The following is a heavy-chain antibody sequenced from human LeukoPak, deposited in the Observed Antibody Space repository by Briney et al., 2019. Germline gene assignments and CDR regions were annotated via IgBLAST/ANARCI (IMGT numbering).Heavy chain of an antibody. CDR1: GFTVSSNY. D-gene: IGHD2-15*01. J-gene: IGHJ3*02. V-gene: IGHV3-53*05. Sequence: GGSLRLSCAAPGFTVSSNYMSWVRQAPGKGLEWVSVIYSGGSTYYADSVKGRFTISRDNSKNTLYLQMNSLRAEDTAVYYCARGRIVVVAVDAFDIWGQGTMVTVSS. CDR2: IYSGGST. CDR3: ARGRIVVVAVDAFDI.